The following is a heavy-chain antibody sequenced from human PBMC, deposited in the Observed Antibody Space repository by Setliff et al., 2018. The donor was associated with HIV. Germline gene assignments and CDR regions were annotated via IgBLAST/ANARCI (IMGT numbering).Heavy chain of an antibody. CDR2: MNPNRGNT. J-gene: IGHJ6*02. CDR3: ARDQRAYNWNDAVFYYYGLDV. Sequence: ASVKVSCKASGYTFTNFGIGWVRQATGQGLAWMGWMNPNRGNTGYAQKFQGRVTMTRNTSISTAYMELSSLRSEDTAVYYCARDQRAYNWNDAVFYYYGLDVWGQGTTVTVSS. CDR1: GYTFTNFG. V-gene: IGHV1-8*02. D-gene: IGHD1-20*01.